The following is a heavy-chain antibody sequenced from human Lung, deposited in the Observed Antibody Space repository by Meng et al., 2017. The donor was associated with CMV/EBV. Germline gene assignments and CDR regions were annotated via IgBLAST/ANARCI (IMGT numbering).Heavy chain of an antibody. J-gene: IGHJ6*02. CDR3: ARIRSLRFLEWLKMGAYYGLDV. CDR1: GFSLSNARMG. CDR2: IFSNDEK. Sequence: SGPXLVKPTDTLTLTCTVSGFSLSNARMGVSWIRQPQGKAMEWLAHIFSNDEKSYSTSLKSRLTISKDTSKSQVVPTMTNMDPVDTATYYCARIRSLRFLEWLKMGAYYGLDVWXQGTTVTVSS. V-gene: IGHV2-26*01. D-gene: IGHD3-3*01.